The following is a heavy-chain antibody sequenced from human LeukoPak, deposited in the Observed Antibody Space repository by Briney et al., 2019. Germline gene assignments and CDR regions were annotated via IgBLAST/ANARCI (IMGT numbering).Heavy chain of an antibody. Sequence: GGSLRLSCAASGFTFRSYWMSWVRQAPGKGLEWVANIKQDGSEKYYVDSVKGRFTISRDNAKNSLYLQMNSLRAEDTAVYYCARGPYYYYGMDVWGQGTTVTVSS. V-gene: IGHV3-7*04. CDR2: IKQDGSEK. CDR3: ARGPYYYYGMDV. J-gene: IGHJ6*02. CDR1: GFTFRSYW.